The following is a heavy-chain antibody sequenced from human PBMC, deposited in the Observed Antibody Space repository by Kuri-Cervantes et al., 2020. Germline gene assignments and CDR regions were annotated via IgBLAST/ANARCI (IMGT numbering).Heavy chain of an antibody. Sequence: GESLKISCAASGFTVSSNYMSWVRQAPGKGLEWVSVIYSGGSTYYADSVKGRFTISRDNSKNTLYLQMNSLKASDTAMYYCARQGGYNNFDYWGQGTLVTVSS. D-gene: IGHD5-24*01. CDR2: IYSGGST. CDR1: GFTVSSNY. J-gene: IGHJ4*02. V-gene: IGHV3-66*04. CDR3: ARQGGYNNFDY.